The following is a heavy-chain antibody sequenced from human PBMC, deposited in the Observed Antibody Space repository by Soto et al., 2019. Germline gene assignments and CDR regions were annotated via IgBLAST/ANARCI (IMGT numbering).Heavy chain of an antibody. CDR1: GFTFSSYG. Sequence: GGSLRLSCAASGFTFSSYGMHWVRQAPGKGLEWVAVISYDGSNKYYADSVKGRFTISRDNSKNTLYLQMNSLRAEDTAVYYCAKTYYDFWSGYYPFDPWGQGT. V-gene: IGHV3-30*18. D-gene: IGHD3-3*01. CDR2: ISYDGSNK. J-gene: IGHJ5*02. CDR3: AKTYYDFWSGYYPFDP.